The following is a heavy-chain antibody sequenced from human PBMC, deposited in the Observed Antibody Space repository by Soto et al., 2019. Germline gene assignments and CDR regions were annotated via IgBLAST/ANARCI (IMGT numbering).Heavy chain of an antibody. V-gene: IGHV4-39*01. D-gene: IGHD1-26*01. CDR2: IYYSGST. Sequence: QLQLQESGPGLVKPSETLSLTCTVSGGSISSSSYYWGWIRQPPGKGLEWIGSIYYSGSTYYNPSLKSRVTISVDTSKNQFSLKLSSVTAADTAVYYCARHAIAYSGSYSLFDYWGQGTLVTVSS. J-gene: IGHJ4*02. CDR3: ARHAIAYSGSYSLFDY. CDR1: GGSISSSSYY.